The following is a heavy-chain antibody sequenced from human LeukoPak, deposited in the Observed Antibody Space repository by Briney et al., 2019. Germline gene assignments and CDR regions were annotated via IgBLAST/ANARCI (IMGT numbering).Heavy chain of an antibody. Sequence: TSETLSLTCTVSGGSISSGSYYWSWIRQPAGKGLEWIGRIYTSGSTNYNPSLKSRVTISVDTSKNQFSLKLSSVTAADTAVYYCARDRRAYSSSSGVYYYYYYMDVWGKGTTVTVSS. CDR1: GGSISSGSYY. J-gene: IGHJ6*03. CDR3: ARDRRAYSSSSGVYYYYYYMDV. V-gene: IGHV4-61*02. CDR2: IYTSGST. D-gene: IGHD6-6*01.